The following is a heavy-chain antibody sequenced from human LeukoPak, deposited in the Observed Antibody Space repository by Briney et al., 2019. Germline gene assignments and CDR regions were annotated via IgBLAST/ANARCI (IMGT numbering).Heavy chain of an antibody. J-gene: IGHJ3*02. Sequence: GESLRLSCAASGFTFSNYWMDWVRQAPGKGLEWVANIKQDGSEKYYVDSVKGRFTISRDNAKNSLYLQMNSLRAEDTAVYYCARAPYDINAFDIWGQGTMVTVSS. D-gene: IGHD3-9*01. CDR2: IKQDGSEK. CDR3: ARAPYDINAFDI. V-gene: IGHV3-7*01. CDR1: GFTFSNYW.